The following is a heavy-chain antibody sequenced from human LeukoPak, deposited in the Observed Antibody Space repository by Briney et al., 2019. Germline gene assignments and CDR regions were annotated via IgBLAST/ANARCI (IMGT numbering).Heavy chain of an antibody. Sequence: SVKVSCKGSGGTFSSYAISWVRQAPGQGLEWMGGIIPIFGTANYAQKFQGRVTITTDEPTSTAYMELSSLRTEDAAVCYCARGGSSTSGYYYYMDVWGKGTTVTVCS. V-gene: IGHV1-69*05. CDR2: IIPIFGTA. CDR3: ARGGSSTSGYYYYMDV. CDR1: GGTFSSYA. J-gene: IGHJ6*03. D-gene: IGHD2-2*01.